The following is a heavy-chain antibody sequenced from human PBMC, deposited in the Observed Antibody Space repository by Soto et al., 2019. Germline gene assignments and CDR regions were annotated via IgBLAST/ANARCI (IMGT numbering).Heavy chain of an antibody. Sequence: QVQLVESGGGVVQPGRSLRLSCAASGFTFSSYGMHWVRQAPGKGLEWVAVISYDGSNKYYADSVKGRFTISRDNSKNTLYLQMNSLRAEDTAVYYCAKDTSLDIGYFDYWGQGTLVTVSS. CDR1: GFTFSSYG. CDR3: AKDTSLDIGYFDY. V-gene: IGHV3-30*18. D-gene: IGHD3-9*01. J-gene: IGHJ4*02. CDR2: ISYDGSNK.